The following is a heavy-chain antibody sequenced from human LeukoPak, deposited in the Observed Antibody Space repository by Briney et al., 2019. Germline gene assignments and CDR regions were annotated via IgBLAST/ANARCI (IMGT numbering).Heavy chain of an antibody. CDR1: GFTFSSYG. CDR3: ARDRDGSGGSFDY. Sequence: GGSLRLSCAASGFTFSSYGMHWVRQAPGKGLEWVAVISYDGSNKYYADSVKGRFTISRDNSKNTLYLQMNSLRAEDTAVYYCARDRDGSGGSFDYWGQGTLVTVSS. V-gene: IGHV3-30*03. CDR2: ISYDGSNK. D-gene: IGHD5-24*01. J-gene: IGHJ4*02.